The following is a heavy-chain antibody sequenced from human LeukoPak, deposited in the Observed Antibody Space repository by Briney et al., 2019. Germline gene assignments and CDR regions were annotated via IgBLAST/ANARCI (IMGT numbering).Heavy chain of an antibody. D-gene: IGHD6-6*01. V-gene: IGHV4-30-4*08. J-gene: IGHJ4*02. CDR1: GGSISSGDYY. CDR3: DRVPFSRTFAY. CDR2: IYYSGST. Sequence: SETLSLTCTVSGGSISSGDYYWSWIRQPPGKGLEWIGYIYYSGSTYYNPSLKSRVTISVDTSKNQFSLKLSSVTAADTAVYYCDRVPFSRTFAYWGQGTLVTVSS.